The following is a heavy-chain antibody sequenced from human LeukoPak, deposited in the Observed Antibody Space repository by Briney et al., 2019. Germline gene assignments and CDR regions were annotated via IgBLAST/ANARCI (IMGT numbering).Heavy chain of an antibody. V-gene: IGHV3-30*18. CDR2: IGYDGTNK. Sequence: GGSLRLSCAASGFSFSSYGIHCVRQAPGKGLEWVAVIGYDGTNKYYADSVKGRFTISRDNSKNTLYLQMNSLRTEDTAVYFCAKEIYYDSSAFFDYWGQGTLVTVSS. J-gene: IGHJ4*02. CDR3: AKEIYYDSSAFFDY. D-gene: IGHD3-22*01. CDR1: GFSFSSYG.